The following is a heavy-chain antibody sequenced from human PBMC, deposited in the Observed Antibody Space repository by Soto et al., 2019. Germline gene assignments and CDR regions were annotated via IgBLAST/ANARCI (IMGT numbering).Heavy chain of an antibody. CDR1: GFTFSSYG. V-gene: IGHV3-30*18. CDR3: AKDSSMDDYDFWSGYFSP. CDR2: ISYDGSNK. Sequence: PGGSLRLSCAASGFTFSSYGMHWVRQAPGKGLERVAVISYDGSNKYYADSVKGRFTISRDNSKNTLYLQMNSLRAEDTAVYYCAKDSSMDDYDFWSGYFSPWGQGTLVTVSS. J-gene: IGHJ5*02. D-gene: IGHD3-3*01.